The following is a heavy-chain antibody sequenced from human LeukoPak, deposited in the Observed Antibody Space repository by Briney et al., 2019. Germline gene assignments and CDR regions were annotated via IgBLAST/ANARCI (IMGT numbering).Heavy chain of an antibody. CDR2: IYHSGTT. Sequence: PSETLSLTCAVSGVSISRGGYAWNWIRQPPGKGLEWIAYIYHSGTTYYNPSLKSRSTISVDTSKNQFSLKLSSVTAADTAVYYCARHYRYSRDNSSGWYPKGIWFDPWGQGTLVTVSS. V-gene: IGHV4-30-4*07. J-gene: IGHJ5*02. D-gene: IGHD6-19*01. CDR3: ARHYRYSRDNSSGWYPKGIWFDP. CDR1: GVSISRGGYA.